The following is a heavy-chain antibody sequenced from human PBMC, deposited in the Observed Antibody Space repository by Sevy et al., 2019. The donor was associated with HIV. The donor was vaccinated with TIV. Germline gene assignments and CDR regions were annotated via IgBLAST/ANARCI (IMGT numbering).Heavy chain of an antibody. CDR3: ARDPLSTLFDASHI. CDR1: GFTFSSYS. J-gene: IGHJ3*02. V-gene: IGHV3-21*01. CDR2: ISGLSNYI. D-gene: IGHD2-15*01. Sequence: GGSLRLSCAASGFTFSSYSMNWVRQAPGKGLEWVSFISGLSNYIYYADSVKGRFTISRDNAKNSVYLQMNSLRAEDTALYYCARDPLSTLFDASHIWGQGTMVTVSS.